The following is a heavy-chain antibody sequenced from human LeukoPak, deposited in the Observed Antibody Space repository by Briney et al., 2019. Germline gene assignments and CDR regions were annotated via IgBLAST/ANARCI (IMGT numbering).Heavy chain of an antibody. Sequence: ASVKVSCKASRGTFSSYAISGVRQAPGQGLEWMGGIIPIFGTTNYAQKFQGRVTNTADESTSTAYMELSSRRSEDMAVYYCARAYDFWSVSDYWGQGTLVTVSS. CDR3: ARAYDFWSVSDY. CDR2: IIPIFGTT. J-gene: IGHJ4*02. CDR1: RGTFSSYA. D-gene: IGHD3-3*01. V-gene: IGHV1-69*13.